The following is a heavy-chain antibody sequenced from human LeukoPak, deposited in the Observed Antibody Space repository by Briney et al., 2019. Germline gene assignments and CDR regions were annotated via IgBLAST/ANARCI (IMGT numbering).Heavy chain of an antibody. D-gene: IGHD2-2*01. CDR1: GGSFSGYY. Sequence: SETLSLTCAVYGGSFSGYYWSWIRQPPGKGLEWIGEINHSGSTNYNPSLKSRVTISVDTSKNQFSLKLSSVTAADTAVYYCARENVVVPASLDYWDQGTLVTVSS. V-gene: IGHV4-34*01. J-gene: IGHJ4*02. CDR2: INHSGST. CDR3: ARENVVVPASLDY.